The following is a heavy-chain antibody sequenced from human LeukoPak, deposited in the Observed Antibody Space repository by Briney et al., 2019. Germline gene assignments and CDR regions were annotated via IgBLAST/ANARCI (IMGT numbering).Heavy chain of an antibody. J-gene: IGHJ2*01. V-gene: IGHV3-7*01. CDR3: ARDLSCLGGNSYWYFAL. D-gene: IGHD4-23*01. Sequence: GGSLRLSCAAFEFTFSNYWMTWVRQAPGKGLEWVASINQDGSENYYVDSVKGRFTISRDNAKNSLYLQMNSLRAEDTAVYYCARDLSCLGGNSYWYFALWGRGTLVTVSS. CDR2: INQDGSEN. CDR1: EFTFSNYW.